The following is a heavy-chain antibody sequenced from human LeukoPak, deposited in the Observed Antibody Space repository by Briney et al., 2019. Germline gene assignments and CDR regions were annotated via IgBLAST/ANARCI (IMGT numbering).Heavy chain of an antibody. CDR1: GFTFSSYE. V-gene: IGHV3-48*03. CDR3: ALLAVASDFDY. D-gene: IGHD6-19*01. J-gene: IGHJ4*02. CDR2: IGSSGTTI. Sequence: GGSLRLSCAVSGFTFSSYEMNWVRQAPGKGLEWVSNIGSSGTTICYADSVKGRFTISRDNAKNSLYLQMNSLRAEDTAVYYCALLAVASDFDYWGQGALVTVSS.